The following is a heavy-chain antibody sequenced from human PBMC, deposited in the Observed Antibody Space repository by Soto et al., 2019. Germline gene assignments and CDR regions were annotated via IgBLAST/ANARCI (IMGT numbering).Heavy chain of an antibody. D-gene: IGHD3-22*01. Sequence: SETLSLTCTVSGGSISSYYWSWIRQPPGKGLEWIGYIYYSGSTNYNPSLKSRVTISVDTSKNQFSLKLGSVTAADTAVYYCARERGEGYYDTKYYFDYWGQGTLVTVSS. J-gene: IGHJ4*02. CDR3: ARERGEGYYDTKYYFDY. V-gene: IGHV4-59*01. CDR1: GGSISSYY. CDR2: IYYSGST.